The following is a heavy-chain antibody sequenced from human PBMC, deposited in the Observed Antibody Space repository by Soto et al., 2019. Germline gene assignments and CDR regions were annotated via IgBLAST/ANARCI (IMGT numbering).Heavy chain of an antibody. D-gene: IGHD2-21*02. J-gene: IGHJ4*02. CDR1: GDTFTEYY. CDR3: ARGGHVVVVTAALDY. CDR2: VNPSGGHT. Sequence: QVQLMQSGAEVKKPGASVEVNYKASGDTFTEYYIHWVRQAPGQGLEWMGTVNPSGGHTTYAQHFLGRVTMTRDTATSTLYMELTSLTSEDTSVYYCARGGHVVVVTAALDYWGQGTLVTVSS. V-gene: IGHV1-46*01.